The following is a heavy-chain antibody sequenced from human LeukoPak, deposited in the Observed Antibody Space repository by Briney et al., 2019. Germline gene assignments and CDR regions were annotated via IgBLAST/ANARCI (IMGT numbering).Heavy chain of an antibody. D-gene: IGHD3-22*01. J-gene: IGHJ4*02. Sequence: GGSLRLSCTASGFTFGDYAMSWVRQAPGKGLEWVGFIRSKAYGGTTQYAASVKGRFTIPRDDSKSIAYLQMNSLKTEDTAVYYCTRAGDSSGYYYHGGYWGQGTLVTVSS. CDR2: IRSKAYGGTT. CDR3: TRAGDSSGYYYHGGY. CDR1: GFTFGDYA. V-gene: IGHV3-49*04.